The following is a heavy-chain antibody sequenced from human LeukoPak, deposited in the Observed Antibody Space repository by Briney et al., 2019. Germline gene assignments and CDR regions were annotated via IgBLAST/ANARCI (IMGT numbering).Heavy chain of an antibody. D-gene: IGHD3-10*01. J-gene: IGHJ3*01. V-gene: IGHV1-2*02. CDR3: ARVGFERPRSSITVVRGVIRPNAFDL. CDR2: INPNSGGT. Sequence: ASVKVSCKASGYTFSRYGISWVRQAPGQGLEWMGWINPNSGGTNYAQKFQGRVTMTRDTSIDTAYMELSRLRSDDTAVYYCARVGFERPRSSITVVRGVIRPNAFDLWGQGTMVTVSS. CDR1: GYTFSRYG.